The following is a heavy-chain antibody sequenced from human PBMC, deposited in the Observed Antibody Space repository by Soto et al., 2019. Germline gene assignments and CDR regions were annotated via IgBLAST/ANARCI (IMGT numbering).Heavy chain of an antibody. D-gene: IGHD2-2*01. J-gene: IGHJ5*02. V-gene: IGHV4-30-2*01. CDR3: XXVPDR. CDR2: IYHSGST. CDR1: GGSXXXXXXX. Sequence: QLQLQESGSGLVKPSQTLSLTCAVSGGSXXXXXXXXXWTRQPPGKGLEWIGYIYHSGSTYYNPXXXXXXXXXXXXXXXXXXXXXXXXXXXXXXXXXXXXVPDRWGQGTLVTVSS.